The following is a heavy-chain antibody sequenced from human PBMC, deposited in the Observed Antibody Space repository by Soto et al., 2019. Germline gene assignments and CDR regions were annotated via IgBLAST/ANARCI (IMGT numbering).Heavy chain of an antibody. Sequence: LETLSLTCAVSGGSISSSNWGSWVRQPPGKGLEWIGEIYHSGSTNYNPSLKSRVTISVDKSKNQFSLKLSSVTAADTGVYYCASVDYGDYLNWFDPWGQGTLVTVSS. D-gene: IGHD4-17*01. V-gene: IGHV4-4*02. CDR2: IYHSGST. J-gene: IGHJ5*02. CDR1: GGSISSSNW. CDR3: ASVDYGDYLNWFDP.